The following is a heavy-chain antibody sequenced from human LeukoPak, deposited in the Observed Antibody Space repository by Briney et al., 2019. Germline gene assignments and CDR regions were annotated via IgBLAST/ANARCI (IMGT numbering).Heavy chain of an antibody. CDR3: ARLDGYCSGGSCSYIWFDP. V-gene: IGHV4-59*01. CDR2: IYDSGST. Sequence: PSETLSLTCTVSGGSISGYYWSWIRQPPGKGLEWIGYIYDSGSTNYNPSLKSRVTISVDTSKNQFSLKLSSVTAADTAVYYCARLDGYCSGGSCSYIWFDPWGQGTLVTVSS. J-gene: IGHJ5*02. D-gene: IGHD2-15*01. CDR1: GGSISGYY.